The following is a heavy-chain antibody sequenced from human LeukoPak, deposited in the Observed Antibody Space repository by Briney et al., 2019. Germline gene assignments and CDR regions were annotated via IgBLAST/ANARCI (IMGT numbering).Heavy chain of an antibody. CDR2: VYHSGST. CDR1: GSSISSGGYC. J-gene: IGHJ5*02. V-gene: IGHV4-30-2*01. D-gene: IGHD3-10*01. Sequence: SETLSLTCAVSGSSISSGGYCGSWIRQQPGKGLEWIGYVYHSGSTCYNPSLKSRVTISVDRSKNQFSLKLSSVTAADTAVYYCARVPGPRRPYYYGSGANWFDPGGQGTLVTVSS. CDR3: ARVPGPRRPYYYGSGANWFDP.